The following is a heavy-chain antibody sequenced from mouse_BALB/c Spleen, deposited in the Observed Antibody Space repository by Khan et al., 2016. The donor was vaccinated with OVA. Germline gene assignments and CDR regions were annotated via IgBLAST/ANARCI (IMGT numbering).Heavy chain of an antibody. CDR1: GFTIKDTY. D-gene: IGHD1-1*01. V-gene: IGHV14-3*02. J-gene: IGHJ3*01. CDR3: ARITYYAGSY. Sequence: VQLKQSGAELVKPGASVTLSCTASGFTIKDTYLHWVNQRPEQGLEWVGRIDPENGYVKFDPKFQGKAIITADTSSSTVYLQLSSLTSEDTAVYYCARITYYAGSYWGQGTLVTVS. CDR2: IDPENGYV.